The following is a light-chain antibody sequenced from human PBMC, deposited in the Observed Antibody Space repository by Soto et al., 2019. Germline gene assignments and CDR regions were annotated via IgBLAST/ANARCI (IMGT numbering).Light chain of an antibody. V-gene: IGLV2-8*01. J-gene: IGLJ1*01. CDR3: AAWDDSLNGYV. CDR1: SSDVGAHNY. Sequence: QSVLTQPPSASGSPGQSLTISCTGTSSDVGAHNYVSWYQQNPGKAPKLMLYDVNKRPSGVPDRFSGSKSGNTASLTVSGLQAEDEADYYCAAWDDSLNGYVFGTGTKLTVL. CDR2: DVN.